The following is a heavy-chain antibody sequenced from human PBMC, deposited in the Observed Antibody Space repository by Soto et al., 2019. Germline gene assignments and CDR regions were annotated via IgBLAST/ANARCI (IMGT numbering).Heavy chain of an antibody. J-gene: IGHJ4*02. CDR1: GGSFSGYY. Sequence: PSETLSLTCAVYGGSFSGYYWSWIRQPPGKGLEWIGEINHSGSTNYNPSLKSRVTISVDTSKNQFSLKLSSVTAADTAVYYCARGTTESLAAAAPLYYFDYWGQGTLVTVSS. CDR3: ARGTTESLAAAAPLYYFDY. D-gene: IGHD6-13*01. V-gene: IGHV4-34*01. CDR2: INHSGST.